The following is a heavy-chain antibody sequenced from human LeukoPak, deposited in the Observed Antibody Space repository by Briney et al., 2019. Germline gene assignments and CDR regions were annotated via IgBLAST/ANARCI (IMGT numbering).Heavy chain of an antibody. CDR3: AKDLRFGELAPFDY. CDR1: GFTVSSNY. Sequence: QPGGSLRLSCAASGFTVSSNYMSWVRQAPGKGLEWVAVIWYDGSNKYYADSVKGRFTISRDNSKNTLYLQMNSLRAEDTAVYYCAKDLRFGELAPFDYWGQGTLVTVSS. V-gene: IGHV3-33*06. CDR2: IWYDGSNK. J-gene: IGHJ4*02. D-gene: IGHD3-10*01.